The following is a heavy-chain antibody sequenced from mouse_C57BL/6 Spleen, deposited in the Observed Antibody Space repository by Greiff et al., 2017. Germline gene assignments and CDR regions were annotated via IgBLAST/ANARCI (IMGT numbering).Heavy chain of an antibody. Sequence: EVQLQQSGPELVKPGASVKISCKASGYTFTDYYMNWVKQSHGKSLEWIGDINPNNGGTSYNQKFKGKATLTVDKSSSTAYMELRSLTSEDSAVYYCARRGDDGYYVGYWCFDVWGTGTTVTVSS. V-gene: IGHV1-26*01. CDR3: ARRGDDGYYVGYWCFDV. D-gene: IGHD2-3*01. CDR2: INPNNGGT. J-gene: IGHJ1*03. CDR1: GYTFTDYY.